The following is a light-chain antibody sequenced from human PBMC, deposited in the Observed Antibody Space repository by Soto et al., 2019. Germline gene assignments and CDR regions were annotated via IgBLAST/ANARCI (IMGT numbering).Light chain of an antibody. V-gene: IGLV2-14*01. CDR2: EVS. CDR3: SSFARSSTVL. CDR1: SSDVGGYNY. Sequence: QSVLTQPASVSGSPGQSITISCTGSSSDVGGYNYVSWYQHHPGKAPRLMIYEVSNRPSGISNRFSGSKSGITASLTISGLQAEDEADYFCSSFARSSTVLFGGGTKLTVL. J-gene: IGLJ3*02.